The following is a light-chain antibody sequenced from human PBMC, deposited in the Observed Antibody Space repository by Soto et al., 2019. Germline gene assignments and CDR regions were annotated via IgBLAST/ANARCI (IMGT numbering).Light chain of an antibody. CDR2: GAS. CDR3: QQYGNSPQT. V-gene: IGKV3-20*01. Sequence: EIVLAQSPGTLSLSPGERATLSCRASQSVSSSYLAWYQHKPGQAPRLLIYGASSRATGIPDRFSGSGSGTDFTLTISRLEPEDFAVYYCQQYGNSPQTFGQGTKLEIK. J-gene: IGKJ2*01. CDR1: QSVSSSY.